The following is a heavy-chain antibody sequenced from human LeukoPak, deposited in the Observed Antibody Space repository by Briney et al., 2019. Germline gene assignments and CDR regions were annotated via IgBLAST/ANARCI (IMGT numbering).Heavy chain of an antibody. V-gene: IGHV3-11*04. CDR3: ARSSPGIADY. J-gene: IGHJ4*02. D-gene: IGHD6-13*01. Sequence: PGGSLRLSCAASGLTGSHNYVSWVRQAPGKGLEWVSYISSSSSTIYYADSVKGRFTISRDNAKNSLYLQMNSLRAEDTAVYYCARSSPGIADYWGQGTLVTVSS. CDR2: ISSSSSTI. CDR1: GLTGSHNY.